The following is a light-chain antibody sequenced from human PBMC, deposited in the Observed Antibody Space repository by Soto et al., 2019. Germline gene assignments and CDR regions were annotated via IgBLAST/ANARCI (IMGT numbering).Light chain of an antibody. Sequence: DIQMTQSPSSLSASVGGRVTITCRASQSIDSWLAWYQQKPGKAPKLLIYKASSLESGVPSRFSGSGSGTEFTLTISSLQPDDFATYYCQQYNSFPYTFGQRTKLEIK. CDR2: KAS. V-gene: IGKV1-5*03. CDR1: QSIDSW. CDR3: QQYNSFPYT. J-gene: IGKJ2*01.